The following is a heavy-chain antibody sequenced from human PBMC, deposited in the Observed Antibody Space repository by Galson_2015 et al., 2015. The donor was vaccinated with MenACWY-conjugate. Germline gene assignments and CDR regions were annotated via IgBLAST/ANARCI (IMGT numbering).Heavy chain of an antibody. J-gene: IGHJ5*02. D-gene: IGHD1-1*01. CDR3: AGANWNDGYNWFDP. Sequence: SLRLSCAASGFTFSDYYMSWIRQAPGKGLEWVSYISSSSSYTNYADSVKGRFTISRDNAKNSLYLQMNSLRAEDTAVYYCAGANWNDGYNWFDPGGQGTLVTVSS. CDR1: GFTFSDYY. V-gene: IGHV3-11*03. CDR2: ISSSSSYT.